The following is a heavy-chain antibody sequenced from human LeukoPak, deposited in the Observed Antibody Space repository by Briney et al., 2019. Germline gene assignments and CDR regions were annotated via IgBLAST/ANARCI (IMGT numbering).Heavy chain of an antibody. CDR2: IYSGGAT. J-gene: IGHJ5*02. CDR3: ARSARYSGTYSASDP. D-gene: IGHD1-26*01. CDR1: GFTFSSSF. V-gene: IGHV3-66*01. Sequence: PGGSLRLSCAASGFTFSSSFMSWFRRAPGKGLEWVSVIYSGGATYYSDSVKGRFTISRDNSKNTLFLQMNSRRVEDTAVYYCARSARYSGTYSASDPWGQGTLVTVSS.